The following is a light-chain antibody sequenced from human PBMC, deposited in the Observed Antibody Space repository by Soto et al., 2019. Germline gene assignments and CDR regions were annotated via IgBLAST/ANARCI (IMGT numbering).Light chain of an antibody. CDR2: GNS. J-gene: IGLJ1*01. V-gene: IGLV1-40*01. CDR3: QSYDRSLSGAYV. CDR1: SSNIGAGYD. Sequence: QAVVTQPPSVSGAPGQRVTISCTGSSSNIGAGYDVHWYQQLPGTAPKLLIHGNSNRPSGVPDRFSGSKSGTSASLAITGLQAEDEADYYGQSYDRSLSGAYVFGTGTKVTVL.